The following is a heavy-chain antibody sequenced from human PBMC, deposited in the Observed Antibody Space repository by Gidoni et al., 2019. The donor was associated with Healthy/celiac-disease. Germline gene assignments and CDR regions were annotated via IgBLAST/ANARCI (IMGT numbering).Heavy chain of an antibody. D-gene: IGHD3-22*01. CDR3: ARGVSWFDY. CDR2: ISISSSTI. J-gene: IGHJ4*02. CDR1: GFTVSSYS. Sequence: EVQLVESGGGLVQPGGSLRLSCAASGFTVSSYSMNLVRQAAGKGLECVSYISISSSTIYYADSVKGRFTIARDNAKNSLYLQMNSLRDEDTAVYYCARGVSWFDYWGQGTLVTVSS. V-gene: IGHV3-48*02.